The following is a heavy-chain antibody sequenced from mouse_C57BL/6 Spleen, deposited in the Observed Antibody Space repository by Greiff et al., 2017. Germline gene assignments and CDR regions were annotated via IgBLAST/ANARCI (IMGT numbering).Heavy chain of an antibody. CDR3: ARGSYYDYDLYYFDY. J-gene: IGHJ2*01. D-gene: IGHD2-4*01. CDR2: INPNNGGT. V-gene: IGHV1-26*01. Sequence: VQLQQSGPELVKPGASVKISCKASGYTFTDYYMNWVKQSHGKSLEWIGDINPNNGGTSYNQKFKGKATLTVDKSSSTAYMELRSLTSEDSAVYYCARGSYYDYDLYYFDYWGQGTTLTVSS. CDR1: GYTFTDYY.